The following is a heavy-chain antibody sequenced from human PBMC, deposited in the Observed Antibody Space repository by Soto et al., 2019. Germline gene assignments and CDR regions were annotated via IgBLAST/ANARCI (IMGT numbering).Heavy chain of an antibody. CDR2: ISGSGGST. J-gene: IGHJ3*02. CDR1: GFTFSSYA. V-gene: IGHV3-23*01. D-gene: IGHD2-15*01. CDR3: AKVVGLGYCSGGSCYLGAFDI. Sequence: EVQLLESGGGLVQPGGSLRLSCAASGFTFSSYAMSWVRQAPWKGLEWVSAISGSGGSTYYADSVKGRFTISRDNSKNTLYLQMNSLRAEDTAVYYCAKVVGLGYCSGGSCYLGAFDIWGQGTMVTVSS.